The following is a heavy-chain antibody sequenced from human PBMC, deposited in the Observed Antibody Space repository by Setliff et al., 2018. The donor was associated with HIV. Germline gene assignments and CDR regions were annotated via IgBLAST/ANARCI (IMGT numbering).Heavy chain of an antibody. CDR3: ARGPYYYDSSDYYSTLGYYYYYMDV. D-gene: IGHD3-22*01. CDR1: GYSISSGYY. Sequence: SETLSLTCAVSGYSISSGYYWGWIRQPPGKGLEGVGSIYHSGTTYYNPSLKSRFTISVDTSKNQLSLKLSSVTAADTAVYYCARGPYYYDSSDYYSTLGYYYYYMDVWGKGTTVTVSS. V-gene: IGHV4-38-2*01. CDR2: IYHSGTT. J-gene: IGHJ6*03.